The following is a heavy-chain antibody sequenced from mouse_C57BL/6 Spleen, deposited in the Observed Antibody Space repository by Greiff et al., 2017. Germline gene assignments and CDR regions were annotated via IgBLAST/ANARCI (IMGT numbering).Heavy chain of an antibody. D-gene: IGHD3-2*02. CDR2: IYPGDGDT. J-gene: IGHJ3*01. Sequence: QVQLQQSGPELVKPGASVKISCKASGYAFSSSWMNWVKQRPGKGLEWIGRIYPGDGDTNYNGKFKGKATLTADKSSSTAYMQLSSLTSEDSAVYVCVREDRSGLAYWGKETLVTVSA. CDR3: VREDRSGLAY. CDR1: GYAFSSSW. V-gene: IGHV1-82*01.